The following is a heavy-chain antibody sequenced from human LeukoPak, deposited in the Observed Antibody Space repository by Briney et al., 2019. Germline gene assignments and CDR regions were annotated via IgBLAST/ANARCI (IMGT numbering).Heavy chain of an antibody. Sequence: GGSLRLSCEASSGFTFTTKLSAWVRQPPAKGLGWVATINHEGTEKNYVASVRGRFTVSRDNAKCSLSLQMNSLRAEDTAVYYCGRYLYAYGLDVWGLGTTVTVSS. J-gene: IGHJ6*02. CDR1: GFTFTTKL. CDR2: INHEGTEK. CDR3: GRYLYAYGLDV. V-gene: IGHV3-7*01. D-gene: IGHD2/OR15-2a*01.